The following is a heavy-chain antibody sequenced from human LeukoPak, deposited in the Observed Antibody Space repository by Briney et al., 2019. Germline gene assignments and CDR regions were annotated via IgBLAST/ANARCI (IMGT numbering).Heavy chain of an antibody. J-gene: IGHJ4*02. Sequence: PGGSLRLSCGAFGFTFSRSWMSWVCQAPGKGLEWVANIKQDESETYYVDSVKGRFTVSRDNTKNSLYLQMDSLRAEDTAVYYCARISTAVAGADYWGQGTLVTVS. CDR3: ARISTAVAGADY. V-gene: IGHV3-7*01. CDR2: IKQDESET. CDR1: GFTFSRSW. D-gene: IGHD6-19*01.